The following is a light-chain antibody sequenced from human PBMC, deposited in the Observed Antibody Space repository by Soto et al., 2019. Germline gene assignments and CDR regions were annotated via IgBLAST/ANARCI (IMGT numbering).Light chain of an antibody. CDR2: GSS. V-gene: IGKV3-15*01. J-gene: IGKJ1*01. CDR1: QSVRNN. CDR3: HQYGSSPTT. Sequence: VMTQSPATLSASPGEGATLSCRASQSVRNNLAWYQQKPGLAPRLLIYGSSTRAAGIPARFSGSGSGTEFTLTISRLEPEDFAVYYCHQYGSSPTTLGQGTKVDIK.